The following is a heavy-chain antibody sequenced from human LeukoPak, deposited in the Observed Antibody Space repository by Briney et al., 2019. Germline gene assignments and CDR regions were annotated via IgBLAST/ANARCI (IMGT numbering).Heavy chain of an antibody. V-gene: IGHV3-21*01. CDR3: ATWREGRSCSSTSCYKDSNWFDP. CDR2: ISSSSSYI. J-gene: IGHJ5*02. D-gene: IGHD2-2*02. CDR1: GFTFSSYS. Sequence: PGGSLRLSCAASGFTFSSYSMNWVRQAPGKGLEWVSSISSSSSYIYYADSVKGRFTISRDNAKNSLYLQMNSLRAEDTAVYYCATWREGRSCSSTSCYKDSNWFDPWGQGTLVTVSS.